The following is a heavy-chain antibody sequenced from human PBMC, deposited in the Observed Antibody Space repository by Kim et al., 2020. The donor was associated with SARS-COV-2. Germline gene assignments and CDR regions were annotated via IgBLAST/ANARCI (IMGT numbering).Heavy chain of an antibody. CDR3: AKKTPGRGGWFDP. V-gene: IGHV3-23*01. D-gene: IGHD2-15*01. Sequence: YADSVKGRFTISRDNSKNTLYLQMNSLRAEDTAIYYCAKKTPGRGGWFDPWGQGTLVTVSS. J-gene: IGHJ5*02.